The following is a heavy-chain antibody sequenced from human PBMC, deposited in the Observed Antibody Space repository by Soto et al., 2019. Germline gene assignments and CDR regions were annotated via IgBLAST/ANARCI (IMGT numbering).Heavy chain of an antibody. Sequence: GGSLRLSCAASGFTFSSYAMSWVRQAPGKRLEWVSAISGSGGSTYYADSVKGRFTISRDNSKNTLYLQMNSLRAEDTAVYYCAKDSAKDYYGSGSYCFDYWGQGSLVTVSS. J-gene: IGHJ4*02. CDR2: ISGSGGST. CDR1: GFTFSSYA. D-gene: IGHD3-10*01. V-gene: IGHV3-23*01. CDR3: AKDSAKDYYGSGSYCFDY.